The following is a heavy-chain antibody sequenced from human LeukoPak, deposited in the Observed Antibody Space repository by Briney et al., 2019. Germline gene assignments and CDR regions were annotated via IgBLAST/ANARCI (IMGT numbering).Heavy chain of an antibody. CDR1: GYRFIGYG. V-gene: IGHV1-18*01. J-gene: IGHJ6*02. CDR2: ISPYNGNK. Sequence: ASVKVSCKASGYRFIGYGISWVRQAPGQGLEWMGWISPYNGNKNYVEELQGRVTMTTDTSTSTAYMELRSLRSDDTAVYYCARHIVVEPAVAYYYHGMDVWGQGTTVTVSS. D-gene: IGHD2-2*01. CDR3: ARHIVVEPAVAYYYHGMDV.